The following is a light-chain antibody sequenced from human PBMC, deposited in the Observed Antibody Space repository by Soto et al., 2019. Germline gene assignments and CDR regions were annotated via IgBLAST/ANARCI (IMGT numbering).Light chain of an antibody. CDR1: SSNIGAGYD. CDR3: QSYDSSLSGSKV. J-gene: IGLJ3*02. CDR2: GNN. V-gene: IGLV1-40*01. Sequence: QSVLTQPPSVSGAPGQRVTISCTGSSSNIGAGYDVHWYQQLPGTAPKVLIYGNNNRPPGVPDRFSGSKSGTSASLAITGLQAEDEADYYCQSYDSSLSGSKVFGGGTKLTVL.